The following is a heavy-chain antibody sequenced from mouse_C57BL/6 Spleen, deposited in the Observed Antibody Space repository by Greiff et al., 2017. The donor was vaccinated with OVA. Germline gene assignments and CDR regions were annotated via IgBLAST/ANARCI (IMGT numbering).Heavy chain of an antibody. V-gene: IGHV8-8*01. CDR3: DRRAAGGNDGD. CDR1: GFSLSTFGMG. Sequence: QVTLKVSGPGILQPSQTLSLTCSFSGFSLSTFGMGVGWIRQPSGKGLEWLAHIWWDDDKYYNPALKSRLPISKDTSQNPVYPKIVKVNTADTDEYDGDRRAAGGNDGDWGQGTTLTVSS. J-gene: IGHJ2*01. CDR2: IWWDDDK. D-gene: IGHD2-2*01.